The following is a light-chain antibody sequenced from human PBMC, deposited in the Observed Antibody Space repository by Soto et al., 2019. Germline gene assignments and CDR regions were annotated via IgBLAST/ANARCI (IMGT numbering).Light chain of an antibody. CDR2: QAS. J-gene: IGKJ2*01. Sequence: DIQMTQSPSTLSASEGDRVTITCRASQSIRRWLAWYQQKPGKAPKLLIHQASGLEGGVPSRFSGSDSGTEFTLTISSLQPDDFATYYCQQYYTYPYTFGQGTKLEI. CDR1: QSIRRW. V-gene: IGKV1-5*03. CDR3: QQYYTYPYT.